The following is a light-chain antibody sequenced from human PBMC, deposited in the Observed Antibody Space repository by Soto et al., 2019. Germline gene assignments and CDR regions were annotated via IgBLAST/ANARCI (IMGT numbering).Light chain of an antibody. CDR3: QQYNDWPPLT. V-gene: IGKV3-15*01. J-gene: IGKJ4*01. CDR2: GAS. CDR1: RSVSSS. Sequence: EVVMTQSPATLSVSPGERATLSCRASRSVSSSLAWYRQRPGQAPRLLIYGASTRATGVPARFSGSGSGTEFTLTISSLRSEDFAIYYCQQYNDWPPLTFGGGTKVEI.